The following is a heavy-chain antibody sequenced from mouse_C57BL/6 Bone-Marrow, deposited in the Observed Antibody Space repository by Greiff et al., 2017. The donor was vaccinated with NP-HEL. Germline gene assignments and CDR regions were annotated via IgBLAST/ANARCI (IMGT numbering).Heavy chain of an antibody. V-gene: IGHV1-7*01. CDR2: INPSSGYT. Sequence: QVHVKQSGAELAKPGASVKLSCKASGYTFTSYWMHWVKQRPGQGLEWIGNINPSSGYTKYNQKFKDKATLTADKASSTAYMQLSSLTDEDSAVYYCARWRFDYWGQGTTLTVSS. CDR3: ARWRFDY. CDR1: GYTFTSYW. J-gene: IGHJ2*01.